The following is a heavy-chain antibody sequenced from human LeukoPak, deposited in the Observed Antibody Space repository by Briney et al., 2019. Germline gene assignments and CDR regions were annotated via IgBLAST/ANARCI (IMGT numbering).Heavy chain of an antibody. CDR1: GYTFTSYY. J-gene: IGHJ4*02. D-gene: IGHD2-8*02. V-gene: IGHV1-46*01. CDR3: ARLDPLGYCTD. CDR2: INPSGGST. Sequence: ASVKVSCKASGYTFTSYYMHWVRQAPGRGLEWMGIINPSGGSTSYAQKFQGRVTMTRDTSTSTVYMELSSLRSEDTAVYYCARLDPLGYCTDWGQGTLVTVSS.